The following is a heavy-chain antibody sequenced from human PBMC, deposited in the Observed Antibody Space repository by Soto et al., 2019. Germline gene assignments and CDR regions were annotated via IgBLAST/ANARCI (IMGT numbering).Heavy chain of an antibody. J-gene: IGHJ6*02. V-gene: IGHV1-3*01. CDR3: ARDRTGTTLADGMDV. D-gene: IGHD1-1*01. CDR1: VYTLTELS. Sequence: ASVKVSCKVSVYTLTELSMHWVRQAPGKRLEWMGCINADNGKTKYSQKFQGRVTITRDTSASTAYMELRSLRSDDTAVYYCARDRTGTTLADGMDVWGQGTTVTVSS. CDR2: INADNGKT.